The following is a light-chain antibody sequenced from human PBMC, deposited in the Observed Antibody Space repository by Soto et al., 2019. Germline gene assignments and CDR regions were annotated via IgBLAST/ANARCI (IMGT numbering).Light chain of an antibody. Sequence: EIVMQQSQATLSASPGERATLYCRASQSVSSNLAWYQQKPGQAPRLLIYGASTRATGVPARFSGSGSGTDFTLTISSLEPEDFAVYYCHQRSNWPPDTFGQGTRLE. V-gene: IGKV3-11*01. CDR2: GAS. J-gene: IGKJ5*01. CDR3: HQRSNWPPDT. CDR1: QSVSSN.